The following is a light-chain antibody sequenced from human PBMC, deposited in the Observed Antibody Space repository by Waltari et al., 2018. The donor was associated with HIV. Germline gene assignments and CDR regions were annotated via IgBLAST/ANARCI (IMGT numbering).Light chain of an antibody. Sequence: DIQMTQSPSTLSASVGDRVTITCRASQSINSWLAWYQQKPGKAPRLLISEGSSLQSGVPSRFSGSESGTEFTLIINSLQPDDFATYYCQQYKTYSTTFGQGTNVEIK. CDR3: QQYKTYSTT. CDR2: EGS. CDR1: QSINSW. V-gene: IGKV1-5*03. J-gene: IGKJ1*01.